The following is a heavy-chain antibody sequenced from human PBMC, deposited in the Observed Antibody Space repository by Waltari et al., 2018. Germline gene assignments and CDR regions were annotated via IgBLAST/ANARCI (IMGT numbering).Heavy chain of an antibody. D-gene: IGHD3-10*01. J-gene: IGHJ4*02. CDR3: ARETGAITGLRGDVDS. Sequence: EVQLVESGGDLVQPGRSLRLSCKASGFTFRALSMRWFRQAPGKGLELVGVIRRAVSGAKTEYAASVKGRFTLSRDDSKSILYLHMNSLNSDDTAVYYCARETGAITGLRGDVDSWGQGTLVTVSS. V-gene: IGHV3-49*03. CDR2: IRRAVSGAKT. CDR1: GFTFRALS.